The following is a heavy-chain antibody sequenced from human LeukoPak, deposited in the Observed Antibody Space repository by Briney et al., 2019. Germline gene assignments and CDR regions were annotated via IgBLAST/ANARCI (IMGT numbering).Heavy chain of an antibody. Sequence: ASVKVSCKASGYTFTGYYMHWVRQAPGQGLEWMGRIIPIFGTANYAQKFRGRVTITTDESTSTAYMELSSLRSEDTAVYYCASAACSSTSCYLPMDVWGKGTTVTVSS. V-gene: IGHV1-69*05. CDR3: ASAACSSTSCYLPMDV. CDR2: IIPIFGTA. CDR1: GYTFTGYY. D-gene: IGHD2-2*01. J-gene: IGHJ6*03.